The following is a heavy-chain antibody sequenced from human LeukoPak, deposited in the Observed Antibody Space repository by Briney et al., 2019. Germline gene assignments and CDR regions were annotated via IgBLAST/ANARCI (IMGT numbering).Heavy chain of an antibody. J-gene: IGHJ4*02. CDR1: GGSISSSSYY. D-gene: IGHD3-22*01. CDR3: AREHLYYYDSSGFDY. V-gene: IGHV4-39*02. Sequence: SETLSLTCTVSGGSISSSSYYWGWIRQPPGKGLEWIGSIYYSGSTYYNLSLKSRVTISVDTSKNQFSLKLSSVTAADTVVYYCAREHLYYYDSSGFDYWGQGTLVTVSS. CDR2: IYYSGST.